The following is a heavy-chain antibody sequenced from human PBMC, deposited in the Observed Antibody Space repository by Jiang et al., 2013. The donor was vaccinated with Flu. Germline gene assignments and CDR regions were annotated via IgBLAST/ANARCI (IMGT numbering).Heavy chain of an antibody. Sequence: SGGTFSSYAISWVRQAPGQGLEWMGGIIPIFGTTIYAQKFQGRVTVTADESTSTAYMELSSLRSEDTAVYYCARDWRGSLGMDVWGQGTTVTV. D-gene: IGHD3-3*01. CDR2: IIPIFGTT. V-gene: IGHV1-69*01. J-gene: IGHJ6*02. CDR3: ARDWRGSLGMDV. CDR1: GGTFSSYA.